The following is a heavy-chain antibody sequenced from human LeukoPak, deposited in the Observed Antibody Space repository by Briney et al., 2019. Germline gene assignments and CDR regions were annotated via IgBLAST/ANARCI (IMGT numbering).Heavy chain of an antibody. D-gene: IGHD3-10*01. V-gene: IGHV3-30*02. CDR2: IRFDGSNQ. Sequence: PGGSLRLSCAASRFTFSHYGMHWVRQAPGKGLEWVAFIRFDGSNQYYADSVKGRFIISRDNSKNTLYLQMNSLRAEDTAVYYCARVVRGVILGYYYGMDVWGQGTTVTVSS. CDR1: RFTFSHYG. J-gene: IGHJ6*02. CDR3: ARVVRGVILGYYYGMDV.